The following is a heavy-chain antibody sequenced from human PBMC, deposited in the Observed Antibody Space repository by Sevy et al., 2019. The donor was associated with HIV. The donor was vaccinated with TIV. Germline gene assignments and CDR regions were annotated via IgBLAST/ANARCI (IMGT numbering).Heavy chain of an antibody. V-gene: IGHV3-53*01. D-gene: IGHD6-19*01. CDR3: ARRLSSAWYFDF. CDR2: IYSDGTT. CDR1: GFSVSRNH. J-gene: IGHJ4*02. Sequence: GGSLRLSCAASGFSVSRNHINWVRQAPWKGQEWISVIYSDGTTQYADSVKGRFTISRDTSNNTVYLQVSSLRADDTAMYYCARRLSSAWYFDFWGQGTLVTVSS.